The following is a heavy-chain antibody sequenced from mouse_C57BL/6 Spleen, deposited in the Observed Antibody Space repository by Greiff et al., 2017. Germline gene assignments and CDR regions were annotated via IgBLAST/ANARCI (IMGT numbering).Heavy chain of an antibody. CDR1: GYAFTNYL. CDR3: ARASRDYYGSYYYAMDY. D-gene: IGHD1-1*01. CDR2: INPGSGGT. V-gene: IGHV1-54*01. Sequence: VQLQQPGAELVRPGTSVKVSCKASGYAFTNYLIEWVKQWPGQGLEWIGVINPGSGGTNYNEKFKGKATLTADKSSSTAYMQLSSLTSEDSAVYFCARASRDYYGSYYYAMDYWGQGTSVTVSS. J-gene: IGHJ4*01.